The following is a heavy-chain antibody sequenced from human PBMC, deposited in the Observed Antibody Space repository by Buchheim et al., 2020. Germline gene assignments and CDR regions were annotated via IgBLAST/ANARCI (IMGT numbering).Heavy chain of an antibody. CDR2: IYYSGST. CDR3: ARAQGDCDGDCYSRGDYYYYYMDV. CDR1: GGSISSGGYY. V-gene: IGHV4-31*03. D-gene: IGHD2-21*02. Sequence: QVQLQESGPGLVKPSQTLSLTCTVSGGSISSGGYYWSWIRQHPGKGLEWIGYIYYSGSTYYNPSLKSRVTISVDTSKNQFSLKLSSVTAADTAVYYCARAQGDCDGDCYSRGDYYYYYMDVWGKGTT. J-gene: IGHJ6*03.